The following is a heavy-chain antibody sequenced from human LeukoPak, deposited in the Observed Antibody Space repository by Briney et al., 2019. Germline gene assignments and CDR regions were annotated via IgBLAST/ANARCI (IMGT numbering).Heavy chain of an antibody. CDR1: GLSFSTFA. CDR2: ISSSSSYI. J-gene: IGHJ4*02. D-gene: IGHD6-13*01. Sequence: PGGSLRLSCAASGLSFSTFAMSWVRQGPARGLEWVSSISSSSSYIYYADSVKGRFTISRDNAKNSLYLQMNSLRAEDTAVYYCARDPGIAAAGTENDYWGQGTLVAVSS. CDR3: ARDPGIAAAGTENDY. V-gene: IGHV3-21*01.